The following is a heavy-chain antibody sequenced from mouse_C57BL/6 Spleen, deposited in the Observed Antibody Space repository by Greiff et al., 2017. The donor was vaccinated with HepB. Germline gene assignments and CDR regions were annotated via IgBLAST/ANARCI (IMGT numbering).Heavy chain of an antibody. CDR3: ARRGTAQVSCFAY. CDR2: IHPNSGST. V-gene: IGHV1-64*01. CDR1: GYTFTSYW. D-gene: IGHD3-2*02. J-gene: IGHJ3*01. Sequence: QVQLQQPGAELVKPGASVKLSCKASGYTFTSYWMHWVKQRPGQGLEWIGMIHPNSGSTNYNEKFKSKATLTVDKSSSTAYMQLSSLTSEDSAVYYCARRGTAQVSCFAYWGQGTLVTVSA.